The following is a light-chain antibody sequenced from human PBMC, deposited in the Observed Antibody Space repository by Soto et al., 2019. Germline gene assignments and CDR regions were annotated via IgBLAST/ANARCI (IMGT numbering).Light chain of an antibody. CDR1: QSISSW. CDR3: QQYDTYPCT. Sequence: EIQMTQSPSTLSASVGDRVTITSRASQSISSWLAWYQQKRGKAPKLLVYKASSLESGVPSRFSGSGSGTEFTLTISSRQPDDLATYYGQQYDTYPCTFGQATKVEI. V-gene: IGKV1-5*03. J-gene: IGKJ1*01. CDR2: KAS.